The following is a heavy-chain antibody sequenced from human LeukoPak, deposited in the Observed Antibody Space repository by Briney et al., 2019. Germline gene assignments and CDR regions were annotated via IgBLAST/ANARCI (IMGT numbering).Heavy chain of an antibody. D-gene: IGHD2-2*01. J-gene: IGHJ6*04. Sequence: GGSLRLSCAASGFTFSSYWMSWVRQAPGKGLEWVANIKQDGSEKYYVDSVKGRFTISRDNAKNSLYLQMNSLRAEDTAVYYCAGSLLHDIVVVPAIHYGMDVWGKGTTVTVSS. CDR1: GFTFSSYW. CDR2: IKQDGSEK. V-gene: IGHV3-7*03. CDR3: AGSLLHDIVVVPAIHYGMDV.